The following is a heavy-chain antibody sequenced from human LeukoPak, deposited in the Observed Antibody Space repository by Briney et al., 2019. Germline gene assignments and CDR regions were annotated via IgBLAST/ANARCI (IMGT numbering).Heavy chain of an antibody. CDR2: ISYDGSNK. D-gene: IGHD5-12*01. V-gene: IGHV3-30*18. Sequence: PGRSLRLSCSASGFTFSSYGMHWVRQAPGKGLEWVAVISYDGSNKYYADSVKGRFTISRDNSKNTLYLQMNSLRAEDTAVYYCAKRSLEVATPDYWGQGTLVTVSS. CDR3: AKRSLEVATPDY. CDR1: GFTFSSYG. J-gene: IGHJ4*02.